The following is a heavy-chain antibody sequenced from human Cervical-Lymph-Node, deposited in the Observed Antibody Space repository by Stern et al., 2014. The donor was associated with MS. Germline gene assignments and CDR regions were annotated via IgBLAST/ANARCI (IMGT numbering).Heavy chain of an antibody. V-gene: IGHV1-2*06. CDR1: GYTFTGYY. Sequence: VQLLESGAEVKKPGASVKVSCKASGYTFTGYYMHWVRQAPGQGLEWMGRINPNSGGTTYAQKFQGRVTMTRDTSISTAYMELSRLRSDDTAVYYCARQHDYYYGMDVWGQGTTVTVSS. CDR3: ARQHDYYYGMDV. J-gene: IGHJ6*02. CDR2: INPNSGGT.